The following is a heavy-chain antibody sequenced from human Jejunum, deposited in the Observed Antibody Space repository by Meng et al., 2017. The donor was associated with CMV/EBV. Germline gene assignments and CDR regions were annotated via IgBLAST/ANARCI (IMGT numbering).Heavy chain of an antibody. CDR2: IYHNGNA. V-gene: IGHV4-39*01. CDR3: ARWHFYGDSRGYSTNSFDI. Sequence: SGSYYWCCIRQPPGKGLEWIANIYHNGNAYYSPSLKSRVTISVDTSKNQFSLKMTSVTAADTALYFCARWHFYGDSRGYSTNSFDIWGQGTMVTVSS. J-gene: IGHJ3*02. CDR1: SGSYY. D-gene: IGHD3-22*01.